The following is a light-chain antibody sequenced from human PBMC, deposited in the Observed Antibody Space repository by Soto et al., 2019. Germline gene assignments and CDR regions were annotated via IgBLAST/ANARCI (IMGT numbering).Light chain of an antibody. J-gene: IGLJ2*01. V-gene: IGLV2-14*03. CDR3: ASYSRTSTLV. CDR1: SSDVGGYNT. CDR2: QVG. Sequence: QSALTQPASVSGSPGQSITISCTGTSSDVGGYNTVSWYQQHPGKAPKLIIFQVGNRPSGASDRFSGSKSGNTASLTISGLQTEDEADYYCASYSRTSTLVIGGGTKVTVL.